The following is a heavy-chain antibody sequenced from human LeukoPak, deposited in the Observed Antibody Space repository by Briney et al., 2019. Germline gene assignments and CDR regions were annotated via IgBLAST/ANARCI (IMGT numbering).Heavy chain of an antibody. CDR1: GGSISSGNFH. CDR2: IHTSGST. D-gene: IGHD3-3*01. Sequence: SQTLSLTCTVSGGSISSGNFHWSWIRQPAGEGLEWIGRIHTSGSTTYNPSLKSRVTLSVDTSKNQFSLRLSSVTAADTAVYYCARVYDFWSGLKPQYYFDYWGQGTLVTVSS. V-gene: IGHV4-61*02. J-gene: IGHJ4*02. CDR3: ARVYDFWSGLKPQYYFDY.